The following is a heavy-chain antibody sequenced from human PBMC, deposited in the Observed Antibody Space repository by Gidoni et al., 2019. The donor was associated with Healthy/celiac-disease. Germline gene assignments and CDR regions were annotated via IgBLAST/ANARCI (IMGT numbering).Heavy chain of an antibody. D-gene: IGHD3-3*01. V-gene: IGHV3-33*01. CDR1: GFTFSSYG. Sequence: QVPLVESGGGVVQPGRSLRLSCAASGFTFSSYGMHWVRQATGQGLEWVAVIWYDGSNKYYADSVTGRFPISRDNSKNTLYLQMNSLRAEDTAVYYCARGDYDFWSGDYPFDYWGQGTLVTVSS. CDR2: IWYDGSNK. CDR3: ARGDYDFWSGDYPFDY. J-gene: IGHJ4*02.